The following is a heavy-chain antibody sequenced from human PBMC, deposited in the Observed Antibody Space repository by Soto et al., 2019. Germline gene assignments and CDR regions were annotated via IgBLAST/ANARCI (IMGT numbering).Heavy chain of an antibody. J-gene: IGHJ5*02. V-gene: IGHV1-69*13. CDR1: GYTFTSYG. CDR2: IIAVFGTA. CDR3: ARGSNGDYSPNWFDP. Sequence: ASVKVSCKASGYTFTSYGIGWVRQAPGQGLEWMGGIIAVFGTANYAQKFQGRVTITADESTSTAYMELSSLRSEDTAVYYCARGSNGDYSPNWFDPWGQGTLVTVSS. D-gene: IGHD4-17*01.